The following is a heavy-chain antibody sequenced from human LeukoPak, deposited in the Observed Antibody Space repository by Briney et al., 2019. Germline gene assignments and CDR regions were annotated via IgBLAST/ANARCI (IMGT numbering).Heavy chain of an antibody. CDR2: INPNSGGT. CDR3: AREGVGAATAV. J-gene: IGHJ3*01. V-gene: IGHV1-2*02. CDR1: GYTFNGHY. Sequence: ASVKVSCKASGYTFNGHYIHWVQQAPGQGLEWMGWINPNSGGTNYARKFQGRVTMTRDTSISTAYMELSGLTDDDTAVYYCAREGVGAATAVWGQGTMVTVSS. D-gene: IGHD2-15*01.